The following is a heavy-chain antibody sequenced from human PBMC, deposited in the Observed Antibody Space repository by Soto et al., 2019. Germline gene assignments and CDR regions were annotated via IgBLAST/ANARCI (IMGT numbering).Heavy chain of an antibody. Sequence: PGGSLRLSCAASGFTFSDYGMHWVRQAPGKGLECLAVVTYDGSNHYYADSVKGRFTISRDNSKNTLYLQMNSLRAEDTAVYYCAKETPYDSSGFCHGGLDSWGQGTLVTVSS. J-gene: IGHJ4*02. CDR3: AKETPYDSSGFCHGGLDS. V-gene: IGHV3-30*18. CDR2: VTYDGSNH. D-gene: IGHD3-22*01. CDR1: GFTFSDYG.